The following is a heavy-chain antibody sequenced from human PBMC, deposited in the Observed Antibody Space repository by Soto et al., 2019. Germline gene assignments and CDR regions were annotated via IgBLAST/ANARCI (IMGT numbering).Heavy chain of an antibody. D-gene: IGHD3-16*01. CDR1: GGTFSSYT. Sequence: QVQLVQSGAEVKKPGSSVKVSCKASGGTFSSYTISWVRQAPGQGLEWMGRIIPILGIANYAQKFQGRVTITAEKSTSTAYMELSSLRSEDTAVYYCAREGNRGTLTMGDGYWGQGTLVTVSS. J-gene: IGHJ4*02. V-gene: IGHV1-69*08. CDR2: IIPILGIA. CDR3: AREGNRGTLTMGDGY.